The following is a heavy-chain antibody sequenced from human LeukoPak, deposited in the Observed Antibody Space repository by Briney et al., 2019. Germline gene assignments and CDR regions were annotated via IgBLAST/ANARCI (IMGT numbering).Heavy chain of an antibody. CDR2: ISAYNGNT. D-gene: IGHD6-6*01. CDR3: ARAPYSSSSRYYYYYMDV. J-gene: IGHJ6*03. CDR1: DYTFTSYG. Sequence: ASVKVSCKASDYTFTSYGISWVRQAPGQGLEWMGWISAYNGNTNYAQKFQGRVTMTRDTSISTAYMELSRLRSDDTAVYYCARAPYSSSSRYYYYYMDVWGKGTTVTVSS. V-gene: IGHV1-18*01.